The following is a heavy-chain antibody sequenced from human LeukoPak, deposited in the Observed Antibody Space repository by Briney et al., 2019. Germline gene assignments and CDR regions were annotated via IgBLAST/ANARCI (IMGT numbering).Heavy chain of an antibody. CDR1: GFTFSSYW. Sequence: GGSLRLSCAASGFTFSSYWMHWVRQAPGKGLVWVSRINTDGSSTSYADSVKGRFTISRDNAKNTLYLQMNSLRAEDTAVYYCTTDLEVGNDAFDIWGQGTMVTVSS. J-gene: IGHJ3*02. V-gene: IGHV3-74*01. D-gene: IGHD1-1*01. CDR2: INTDGSST. CDR3: TTDLEVGNDAFDI.